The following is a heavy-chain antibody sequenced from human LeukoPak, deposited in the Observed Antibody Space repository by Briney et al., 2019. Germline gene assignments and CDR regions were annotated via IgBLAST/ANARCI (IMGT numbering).Heavy chain of an antibody. CDR1: GYTFTSYG. V-gene: IGHV1-18*01. CDR3: ARVRSSSWFGGGYFDY. D-gene: IGHD6-13*01. Sequence: GASVKVSCKASGYTFTSYGISWVRQAPGQGLEWMGWISAYNGNTNYAQELQGRVTMTTDTSTSTAYMELRSLRSDDTAVYYCARVRSSSWFGGGYFDYWGQGTLVTVSS. CDR2: ISAYNGNT. J-gene: IGHJ4*02.